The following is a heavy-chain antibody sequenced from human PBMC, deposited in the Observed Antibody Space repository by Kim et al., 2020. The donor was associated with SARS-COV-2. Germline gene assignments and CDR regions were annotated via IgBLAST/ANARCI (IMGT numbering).Heavy chain of an antibody. D-gene: IGHD3-3*01. CDR2: IGGGGRST. J-gene: IGHJ4*02. CDR3: ATGRGGLVRADLDY. Sequence: GGSLRLSCAASGFTFSSNAMSRVRQAPGKGLECVSAIGGGGRSTYYADSVKGRFTISRDNSKNTLYLQMNSLRAEDTAVYYCATGRGGLVRADLDYWGQGTLVTVSS. CDR1: GFTFSSNA. V-gene: IGHV3-23*01.